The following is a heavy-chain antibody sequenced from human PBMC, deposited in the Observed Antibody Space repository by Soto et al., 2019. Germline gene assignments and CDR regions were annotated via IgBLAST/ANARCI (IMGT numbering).Heavy chain of an antibody. J-gene: IGHJ6*02. D-gene: IGHD3-10*01. CDR2: ISYDGSNK. Sequence: QVQLVESGGGVVQPGRSLRLSCAASGFTFSSYGMHWVRQAPGKGLEWVAVISYDGSNKYYADSVKGRFTISRDNSKNTLYLQMNSLRAEDTAVYYCAKDTWFGELGSGMDVWGQGTTVTVSS. CDR3: AKDTWFGELGSGMDV. V-gene: IGHV3-30*18. CDR1: GFTFSSYG.